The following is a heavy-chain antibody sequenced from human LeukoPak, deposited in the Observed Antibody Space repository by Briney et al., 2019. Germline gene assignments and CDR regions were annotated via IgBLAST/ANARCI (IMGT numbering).Heavy chain of an antibody. D-gene: IGHD6-19*01. J-gene: IGHJ5*02. CDR1: GGSIGSGGYY. CDR2: IYYSGST. CDR3: ARERGYSSGWYNWFDP. Sequence: PSQTLSLTCTVSGGSIGSGGYYWSWIRQHPGKGLEWIGYIYYSGSTYYNPSLKSRVTISVDTSKNQFSLKLSSVTAADTAVYYCARERGYSSGWYNWFDPWGQGTLVTVSS. V-gene: IGHV4-31*03.